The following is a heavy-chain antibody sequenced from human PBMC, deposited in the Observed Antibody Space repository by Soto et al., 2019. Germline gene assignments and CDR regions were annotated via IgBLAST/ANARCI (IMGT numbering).Heavy chain of an antibody. CDR1: AFTFSDYY. V-gene: IGHV3-11*01. J-gene: IGHJ6*02. D-gene: IGHD2-15*01. Sequence: GGSLRFSCAASAFTFSDYYMSLIRQAPGKGLECVSYISISGSSIYYADSVRGRFNISRDNTKNSLYLQMNSLRAEDTAVYYCARYCSGNNRYGLNYYFYGMDVWAQGTTVTVSS. CDR3: ARYCSGNNRYGLNYYFYGMDV. CDR2: ISISGSSI.